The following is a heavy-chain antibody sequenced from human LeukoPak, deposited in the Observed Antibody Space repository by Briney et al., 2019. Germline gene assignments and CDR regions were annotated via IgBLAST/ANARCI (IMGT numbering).Heavy chain of an antibody. D-gene: IGHD3-22*01. V-gene: IGHV1-69*13. CDR2: IIPIFGTA. CDR1: GYTFTSYY. CDR3: STSPYYYDSSGYYPYFDY. Sequence: ASVKVSCKASGYTFTSYYMHWVRQAPGQGLEWMGGIIPIFGTANYAQKFQGRVTITADESTSTAYMELSSLRSEDTAVYYCSTSPYYYDSSGYYPYFDYWGQGTLVTVSS. J-gene: IGHJ4*02.